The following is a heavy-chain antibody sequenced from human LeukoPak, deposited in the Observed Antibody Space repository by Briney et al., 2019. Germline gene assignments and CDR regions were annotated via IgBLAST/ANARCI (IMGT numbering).Heavy chain of an antibody. CDR1: GFTFNNYA. CDR3: ARLPTFYYDSSGYHYDY. J-gene: IGHJ4*02. Sequence: GGSLRLSCVASGFTFNNYAMSRVPQAPGRGLEWASSTAGSGISKDYADSVKGRFTISKDKSKNTLYLQMDNLRAEDTGVYFCARLPTFYYDSSGYHYDYWGQGTLVTVSS. D-gene: IGHD3-22*01. V-gene: IGHV3-23*01. CDR2: TAGSGISK.